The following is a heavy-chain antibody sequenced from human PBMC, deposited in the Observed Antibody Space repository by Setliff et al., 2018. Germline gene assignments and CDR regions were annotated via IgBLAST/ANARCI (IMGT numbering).Heavy chain of an antibody. CDR1: RITFSSFA. J-gene: IGHJ4*02. V-gene: IGHV3-30*02. Sequence: GGSLRLSCAASRITFSSFAMHWVRQAPGKGLEWVGFIRFDGTIKYYADSVKGRFTISRDNSKSTLYLQMSSLRVDDTAVYYCAKRFPDGYSHGRYFDYWGQGTLVTVSS. D-gene: IGHD5-18*01. CDR2: IRFDGTIK. CDR3: AKRFPDGYSHGRYFDY.